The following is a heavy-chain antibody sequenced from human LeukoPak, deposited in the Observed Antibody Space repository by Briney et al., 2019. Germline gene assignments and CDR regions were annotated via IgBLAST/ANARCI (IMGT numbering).Heavy chain of an antibody. CDR3: ARGVAVAGITVDY. CDR2: IKEDGSET. CDR1: GFTFSSDW. D-gene: IGHD6-19*01. V-gene: IGHV3-7*01. J-gene: IGHJ4*02. Sequence: GGSLRLSCAASGFTFSSDWMTWVRQAPGKGLEWVANIKEDGSETYYVASVKGRFTISRDNAKNSLYLQMNSLRAEDTAVYYCARGVAVAGITVDYWGQGTLVTVSS.